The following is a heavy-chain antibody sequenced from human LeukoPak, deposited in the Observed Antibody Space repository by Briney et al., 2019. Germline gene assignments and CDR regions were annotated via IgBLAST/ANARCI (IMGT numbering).Heavy chain of an antibody. Sequence: GGSLRLSCAASGFTFSTYGMHWVRQAPGKGLEWVAVIWNDGSNDYYADSAKGRFTISRDNSKNTLYLQMNSLRAEDTAVYYCARGGQHPVFSYFDYWGQGTLVTVSS. V-gene: IGHV3-33*01. CDR1: GFTFSTYG. D-gene: IGHD6-13*01. J-gene: IGHJ4*02. CDR2: IWNDGSND. CDR3: ARGGQHPVFSYFDY.